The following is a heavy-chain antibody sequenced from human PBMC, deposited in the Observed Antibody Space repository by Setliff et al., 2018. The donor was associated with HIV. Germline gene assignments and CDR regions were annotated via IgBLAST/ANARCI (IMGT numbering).Heavy chain of an antibody. Sequence: SETLSLTCAVYGGSISDYNWRWIRQSPGKGLEWIGEITHNGSMNYNLSLKSRVTISVDTSKNQFSLKLNSVTAADTAMYYCASEAWTSYRSSSGYYYYYMDVWGKGTTVTVSS. D-gene: IGHD6-6*01. CDR2: ITHNGSM. CDR1: GGSISDYN. J-gene: IGHJ6*03. CDR3: ASEAWTSYRSSSGYYYYYMDV. V-gene: IGHV4-34*01.